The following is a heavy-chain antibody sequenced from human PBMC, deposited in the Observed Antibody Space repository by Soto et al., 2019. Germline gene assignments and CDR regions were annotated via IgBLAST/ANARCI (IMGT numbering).Heavy chain of an antibody. CDR2: MYNSGST. CDR3: ARGGDTTKVDY. CDR1: GGSISSGGYC. V-gene: IGHV4-31*01. Sequence: QVQLQESGPGLVKPSQTLSLTCTVSGGSISSGGYCWSWILQHPGQGLEWIGFMYNSGSTSYNPSAKIAATISVDTSTNQFSLNLRSVTAADTAVYYCARGGDTTKVDYWGQGTLVTVSS. D-gene: IGHD3-16*01. J-gene: IGHJ4*02.